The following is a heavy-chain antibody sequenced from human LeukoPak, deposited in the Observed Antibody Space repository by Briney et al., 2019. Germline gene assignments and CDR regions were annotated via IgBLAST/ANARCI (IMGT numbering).Heavy chain of an antibody. CDR3: ARGTLRSGYDS. Sequence: GGSLRLSCAAPGLTVSRTYLIWVRQAPGKGLEWVSSIYTGGTTYYADSVKGRFTISRDNSKNTLHLQLTSLRADDTALYFCARGTLRSGYDSWGQGTLVTVSS. D-gene: IGHD5-12*01. CDR2: IYTGGTT. V-gene: IGHV3-66*01. CDR1: GLTVSRTY. J-gene: IGHJ4*02.